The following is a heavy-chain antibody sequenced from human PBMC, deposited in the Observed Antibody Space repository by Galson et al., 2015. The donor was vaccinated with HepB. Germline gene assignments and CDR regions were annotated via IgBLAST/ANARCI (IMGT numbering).Heavy chain of an antibody. Sequence: SVKVSCKASGGTFSTYAVTWVRQAPGQGLEWMGGIIPAYDIVKAAQKFQGRVTLSMDSSTSTMYMEASSLRSDDTAVYYCARETRDTYYFDNWGQGTLVTVSS. CDR3: ARETRDTYYFDN. CDR1: GGTFSTYA. CDR2: IIPAYDIV. V-gene: IGHV1-69*05. J-gene: IGHJ4*02. D-gene: IGHD2/OR15-2a*01.